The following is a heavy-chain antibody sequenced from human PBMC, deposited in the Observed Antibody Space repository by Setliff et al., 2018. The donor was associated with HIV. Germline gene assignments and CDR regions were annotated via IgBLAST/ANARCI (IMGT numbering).Heavy chain of an antibody. CDR3: VRDLMWAFDI. D-gene: IGHD1-26*01. Sequence: PGGSLRLSCTASGFTFSSYWMHWVRQVPGKGLVWVSRINGDGSDTNYADSVKGRFTISRDNAKNSVHLEMSGLRNEDTALYYCVRDLMWAFDIWGQGTMVTVSS. CDR1: GFTFSSYW. V-gene: IGHV3-74*01. J-gene: IGHJ3*02. CDR2: INGDGSDT.